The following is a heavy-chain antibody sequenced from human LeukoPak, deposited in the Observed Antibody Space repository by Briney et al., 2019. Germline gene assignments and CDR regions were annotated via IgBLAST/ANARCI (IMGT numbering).Heavy chain of an antibody. CDR2: INPDGSER. CDR1: GFSFSSYY. Sequence: GGSPRLSCAASGFSFSSYYMSWVRQAPGKGLEWVALINPDGSERYYVDSVKGRFTISRDNARNSLYLQMDSLRDDDTAMYFCTRDLAAVPGPRMDVWGQGTTATVSS. D-gene: IGHD6-19*01. CDR3: TRDLAAVPGPRMDV. J-gene: IGHJ6*02. V-gene: IGHV3-7*03.